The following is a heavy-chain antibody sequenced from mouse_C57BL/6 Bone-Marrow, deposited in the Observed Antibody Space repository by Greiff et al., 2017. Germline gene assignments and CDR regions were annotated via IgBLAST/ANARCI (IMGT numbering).Heavy chain of an antibody. V-gene: IGHV1-61*01. Sequence: QVQLKQPGAELVRPGSSVKLSCKASGYTFTSYWMDWVKQRPGQGLEWIGNIYPSDSETHYNQKFKDKATLTVDKSSSTASMQLSSLTSEDSAVXDYARLNYDSSYDFDYWGQGTTLTVSS. CDR3: ARLNYDSSYDFDY. J-gene: IGHJ2*01. D-gene: IGHD1-1*01. CDR2: IYPSDSET. CDR1: GYTFTSYW.